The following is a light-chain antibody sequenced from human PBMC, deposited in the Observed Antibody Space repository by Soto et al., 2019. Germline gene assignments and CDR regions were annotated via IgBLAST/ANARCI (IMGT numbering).Light chain of an antibody. J-gene: IGKJ2*04. Sequence: DIQMTQSPSSLSASVGDRVTITCRASQSIGTNLNWYQQRMGKAPKVLIFGASNLLTGVPSRFSGSGSGTDFTRTISSLQPEDFATYFCQQTSSSPPWSFGQGTKVEMK. CDR1: QSIGTN. V-gene: IGKV1-39*01. CDR2: GAS. CDR3: QQTSSSPPWS.